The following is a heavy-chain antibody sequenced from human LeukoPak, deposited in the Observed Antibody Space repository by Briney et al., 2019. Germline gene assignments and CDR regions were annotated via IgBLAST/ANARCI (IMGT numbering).Heavy chain of an antibody. CDR1: GYTFTGYY. J-gene: IGHJ4*02. D-gene: IGHD4-17*01. CDR3: ARDTITVTTPYFDY. V-gene: IGHV1-2*02. CDR2: INSDSGGT. Sequence: ASVKVSCKASGYTFTGYYIDWVRQAPGQGLEWMGWINSDSGGTNYAQKFQGRVTMTRDTSTSTAYMELSSLRSDDTAIYYCARDTITVTTPYFDYWGQGTLVTVPS.